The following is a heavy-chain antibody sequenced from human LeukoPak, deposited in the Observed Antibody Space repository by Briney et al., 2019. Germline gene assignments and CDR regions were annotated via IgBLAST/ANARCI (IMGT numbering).Heavy chain of an antibody. CDR2: ISNSGSTI. CDR3: ARLSLIGDYPDY. J-gene: IGHJ4*02. Sequence: RGSLRLSCAASGFTFSGYYMTWIRQAPGKGLEWVSYISNSGSTIYYADSVKGRFTISRDNAKNSLYLQMNSLRAEDTAVYYCARLSLIGDYPDYWGQGTLVTVSS. V-gene: IGHV3-11*01. D-gene: IGHD2-15*01. CDR1: GFTFSGYY.